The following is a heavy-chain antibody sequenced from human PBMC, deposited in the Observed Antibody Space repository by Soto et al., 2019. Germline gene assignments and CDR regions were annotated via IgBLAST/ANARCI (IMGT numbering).Heavy chain of an antibody. CDR2: THPGESQT. J-gene: IGHJ6*02. D-gene: IGHD1-1*01. Sequence: XESVKISCRPSGYSFTTSWIAWVRQKPGKGLEWMGITHPGESQTRYSPSFQGQVTISFDRSTSTAYLQWSSLKASDTAIYYCAGHGNYYYAYYGMDVWGQGPTGTVSS. V-gene: IGHV5-51*01. CDR3: AGHGNYYYAYYGMDV. CDR1: GYSFTTSW.